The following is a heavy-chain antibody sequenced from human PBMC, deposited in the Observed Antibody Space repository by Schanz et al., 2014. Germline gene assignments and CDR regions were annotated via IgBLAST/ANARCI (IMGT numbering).Heavy chain of an antibody. J-gene: IGHJ4*02. CDR3: ARDRDQWDGNYLDY. CDR2: IGGSHGNT. CDR1: GYTFTGYY. D-gene: IGHD1-26*01. V-gene: IGHV1-18*04. Sequence: QVQLVQSGAELKNPGASVKVSCKASGYTFTGYYIHWVRQAAGQGLEWMGWIGGSHGNTNIAQKFQGRVTMTTGTATSTVYMELRSLTSDDSAVYYCARDRDQWDGNYLDYWGQGTLVTVSP.